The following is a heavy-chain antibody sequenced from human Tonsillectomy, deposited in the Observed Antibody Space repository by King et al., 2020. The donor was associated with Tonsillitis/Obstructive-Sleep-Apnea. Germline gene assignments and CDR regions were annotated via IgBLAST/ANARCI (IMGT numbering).Heavy chain of an antibody. V-gene: IGHV4-34*01. J-gene: IGHJ5*02. Sequence: VQLQQWGAGLLKPSETLSLTCAVYGGSFSGYYWSWIRQPPGKGLEWIGEINHSGGTNYNPSLKSRVTVSVDTSKNQFSLKLTSVTAADTAVYYCARGGYSVVVEVATPFGCFDPWGQGTLVTVSS. D-gene: IGHD2-15*01. CDR3: ARGGYSVVVEVATPFGCFDP. CDR1: GGSFSGYY. CDR2: INHSGGT.